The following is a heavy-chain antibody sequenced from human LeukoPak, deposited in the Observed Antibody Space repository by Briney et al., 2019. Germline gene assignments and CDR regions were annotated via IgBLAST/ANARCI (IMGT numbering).Heavy chain of an antibody. CDR1: GGSFSGYY. D-gene: IGHD1-26*01. J-gene: IGHJ4*02. Sequence: SETLSLTCAVYGGSFSGYYWSWIRQPPGKGLEWIREINHSGSTNHNPSLKSRVTISVDTSKNQFSLKLSSVTAADTAVYSCASRVVEPTTRFDYWGQGTLVTVSS. CDR2: INHSGST. V-gene: IGHV4-34*01. CDR3: ASRVVEPTTRFDY.